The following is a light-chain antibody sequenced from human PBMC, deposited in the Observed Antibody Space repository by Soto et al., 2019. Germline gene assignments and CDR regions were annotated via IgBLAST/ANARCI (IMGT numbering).Light chain of an antibody. Sequence: QSALTQPASLSGSPGQSITISCPGTTSDVGNYNLVSWYQHHPGKAPKLMIYEVSKRPSGVSNRFSGSKSGDTASLTISGLQAEDEADYYCCSYAGSNYVFGTGTKVTVL. CDR2: EVS. CDR1: TSDVGNYNL. J-gene: IGLJ1*01. CDR3: CSYAGSNYV. V-gene: IGLV2-23*02.